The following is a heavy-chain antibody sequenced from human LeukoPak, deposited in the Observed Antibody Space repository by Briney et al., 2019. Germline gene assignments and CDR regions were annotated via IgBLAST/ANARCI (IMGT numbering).Heavy chain of an antibody. V-gene: IGHV7-4-1*01. D-gene: IGHD3-3*01. CDR2: INTNTGNP. CDR3: ARDHYDFWSGYFYYYYYGMDV. CDR1: GYTFTSYA. J-gene: IGHJ6*02. Sequence: ASVKVSCKASGYTFTSYAMNWVRQAPGQGLEWMGWINTNTGNPTYAQGFTGRFVFSLDTSVSTAYLQICSLKADDTAVYYCARDHYDFWSGYFYYYYYGMDVWGQGTTVTVSS.